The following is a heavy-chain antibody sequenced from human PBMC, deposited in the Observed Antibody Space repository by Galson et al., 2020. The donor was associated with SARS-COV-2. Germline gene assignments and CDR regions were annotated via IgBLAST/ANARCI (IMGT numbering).Heavy chain of an antibody. J-gene: IGHJ2*01. D-gene: IGHD1-26*01. CDR1: GFTFSGSA. CDR2: IRSKANSYAP. CDR3: TRNVVGATIGGYFDL. Sequence: GESLKISCAGSGFTFSGSAMHWVRQASGTGLEWVGLIRSKANSYAPAYAASVKGRFTISRDDSKNTAYLQMNSLKTEDTAVYYCTRNVVGATIGGYFDLWGRGTLVTVSS. V-gene: IGHV3-73*01.